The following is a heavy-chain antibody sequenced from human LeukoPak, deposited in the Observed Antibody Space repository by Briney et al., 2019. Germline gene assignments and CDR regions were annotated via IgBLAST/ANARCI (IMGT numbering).Heavy chain of an antibody. J-gene: IGHJ4*02. CDR2: FDPEDGET. D-gene: IGHD6-19*01. V-gene: IGHV1-24*01. CDR3: ARPVLAVQGYYFDY. CDR1: GYSLTELS. Sequence: ASVKVSCKVSGYSLTELSMHWVRQAPGKGLEWMGGFDPEDGETIYAQKFQGRVTMTEDTSTDTAYMELSSLRSEDTAVYYCARPVLAVQGYYFDYWGQGTLVTVSS.